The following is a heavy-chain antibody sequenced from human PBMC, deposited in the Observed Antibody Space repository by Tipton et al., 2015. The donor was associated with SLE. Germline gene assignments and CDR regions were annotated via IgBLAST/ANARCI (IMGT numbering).Heavy chain of an antibody. V-gene: IGHV3-23*01. CDR2: IGGSGGIT. CDR3: AKDRGAVALNGAFDI. CDR1: GFTFSSYD. Sequence: GPLRLSCAPSGFTFSSYDMSWVRQAPGKWLEWVSAIGGSGGITYDADSVKGRFTISRDNSKNTLYLQMNSLRAEDTAVYYCAKDRGAVALNGAFDIWGQGTMVTVSS. D-gene: IGHD6-19*01. J-gene: IGHJ3*02.